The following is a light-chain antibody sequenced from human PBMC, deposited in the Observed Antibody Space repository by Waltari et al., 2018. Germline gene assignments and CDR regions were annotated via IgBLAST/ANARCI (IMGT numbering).Light chain of an antibody. CDR1: QSISSY. V-gene: IGKV1-39*01. Sequence: DIQMTQSPSSLSPSDGDRVTITCRASQSISSYLNWYQQKPGKAPKLLIYAASSLQSGVPSRFSGSGSGTDFTLTISSLQPEDFATYYCQQSYSTLLTFGPGTKVDIK. CDR3: QQSYSTLLT. J-gene: IGKJ3*01. CDR2: AAS.